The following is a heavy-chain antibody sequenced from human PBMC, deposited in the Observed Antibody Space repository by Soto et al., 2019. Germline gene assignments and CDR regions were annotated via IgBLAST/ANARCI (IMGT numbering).Heavy chain of an antibody. V-gene: IGHV1-69*08. CDR1: GGTFSSYT. J-gene: IGHJ4*02. CDR3: AREEYYYGSGAFFDY. Sequence: QVQLVQSGAEVKKPGSSVKVSCKASGGTFSSYTISWVRQAPGQGLEWMGRIIPILGIANYAQKFQGRVTNTADKSTSTADMELSSLRSEDTAVYYCAREEYYYGSGAFFDYWGQGTLVTVSS. CDR2: IIPILGIA. D-gene: IGHD3-10*01.